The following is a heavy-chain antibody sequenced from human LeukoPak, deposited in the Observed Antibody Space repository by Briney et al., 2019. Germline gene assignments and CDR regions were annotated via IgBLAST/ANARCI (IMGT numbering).Heavy chain of an antibody. D-gene: IGHD3-22*01. CDR2: IYYSGST. V-gene: IGHV4-59*11. CDR1: GGSISTHY. Sequence: SETLSLTCTVSGGSISTHYWNWIRQPPGKGLEWIGYIYYSGSTNYNPSLKSRVTISVDTSKNQFSLKLSSVTAADTAVYYCARTQYAYYDSSGYAYWGQGTLVTVSS. CDR3: ARTQYAYYDSSGYAY. J-gene: IGHJ4*02.